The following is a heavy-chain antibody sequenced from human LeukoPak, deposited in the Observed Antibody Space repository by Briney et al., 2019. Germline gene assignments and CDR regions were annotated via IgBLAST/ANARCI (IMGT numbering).Heavy chain of an antibody. V-gene: IGHV4-30-2*01. Sequence: SETLSLACTVSGGSISSGGYYWSWIRQPPGKGLEWIGYIYHSGSTYYNPSLKSRVTISVDRSKNQFSLKLSSVTAADTAVYYCARSITMMKDFQHWGQGTLVTVSS. CDR2: IYHSGST. D-gene: IGHD3-22*01. CDR1: GGSISSGGYY. CDR3: ARSITMMKDFQH. J-gene: IGHJ1*01.